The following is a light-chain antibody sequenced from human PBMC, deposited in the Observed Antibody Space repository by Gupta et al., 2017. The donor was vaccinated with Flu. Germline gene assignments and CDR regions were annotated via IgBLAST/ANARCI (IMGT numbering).Light chain of an antibody. V-gene: IGLV4-69*01. CDR3: QTWGAGIVV. CDR1: SGHSDYA. J-gene: IGLJ2*01. CDR2: LDSDGSH. Sequence: QLVLTQTASVSASVGASVKLTCTLRSGHSDYAIAWHQKQPEKGPRFVMKLDSDGSHKKGDGIPDRFSGSTSGAVRYLTISGLQSQDEGDYYCQTWGAGIVVFGGGTRLTVL.